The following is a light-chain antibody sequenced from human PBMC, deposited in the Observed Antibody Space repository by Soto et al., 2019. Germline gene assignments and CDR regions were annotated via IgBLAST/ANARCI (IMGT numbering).Light chain of an antibody. J-gene: IGKJ2*01. CDR3: QQYGSSPT. Sequence: EIVLTQSPGTLSLSPGERATLSCRASQSVSSGSLAWYQQKPGQAPRLLIHGAFSRATGIPDRFSGSGSGTDFSLTISRLEPEDFAMYYCQQYGSSPTFGQGTKLEIK. V-gene: IGKV3-20*01. CDR2: GAF. CDR1: QSVSSGS.